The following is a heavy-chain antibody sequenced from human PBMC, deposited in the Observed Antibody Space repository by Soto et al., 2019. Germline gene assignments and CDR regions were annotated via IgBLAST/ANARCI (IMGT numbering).Heavy chain of an antibody. CDR1: GGTFSSYA. CDR3: ARDTSDDYGDYTPYYYYCMDV. V-gene: IGHV1-69*13. D-gene: IGHD4-17*01. Sequence: ASVKVSCKASGGTFSSYAISWVRQAPGQGLEWMGGIIPIFGTANYAQKFQGRVTITADESTSTAYMELSSLRSEDTAVYYCARDTSDDYGDYTPYYYYCMDVWGQGTTVTVSS. CDR2: IIPIFGTA. J-gene: IGHJ6*02.